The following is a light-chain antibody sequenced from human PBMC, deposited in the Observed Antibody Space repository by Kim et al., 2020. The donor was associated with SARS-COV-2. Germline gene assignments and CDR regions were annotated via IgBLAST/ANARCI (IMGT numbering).Light chain of an antibody. CDR3: NSRDSSGNPVV. CDR2: GKN. V-gene: IGLV3-19*01. Sequence: SSELTQDPAVSVALGQTVRITCQGDRLRRYYASWYQQKPGQAPVLVIYGKNNRPSGIPDRFSGSSSGNKASLTITGDQAEDEADYYCNSRDSSGNPVVFG. CDR1: RLRRYY. J-gene: IGLJ2*01.